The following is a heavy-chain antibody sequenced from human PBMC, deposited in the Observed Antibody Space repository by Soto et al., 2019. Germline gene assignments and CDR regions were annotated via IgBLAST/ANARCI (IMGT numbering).Heavy chain of an antibody. CDR3: ARDVGGDYGLYLYFYGVDV. CDR2: ISYDGSQK. CDR1: GFTFSNYA. Sequence: VQLVESGGGVVQPGRSLRLSCAASGFTFSNYAVHWVRQAPDKGLEWVAVISYDGSQKYYADSVKGRFTIARDNSKNTLDLQMNSLRAEDTAVYYCARDVGGDYGLYLYFYGVDVWGQGTTVTVSS. J-gene: IGHJ6*02. V-gene: IGHV3-30-3*01. D-gene: IGHD4-17*01.